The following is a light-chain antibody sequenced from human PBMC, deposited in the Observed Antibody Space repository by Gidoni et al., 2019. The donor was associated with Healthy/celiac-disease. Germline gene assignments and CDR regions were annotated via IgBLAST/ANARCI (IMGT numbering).Light chain of an antibody. J-gene: IGKJ1*01. CDR3: QQSYSTPRT. V-gene: IGKV1-39*01. CDR1: QSISSY. Sequence: EIQMTQSPSSLSASVGDRVTITCRASQSISSYLNWYQQKPGKAPKLLIYAASSLQSGVPSRFSGSGSGTDFTLNISSLQPEDFTTYYCQQSYSTPRTFXXXTKVEIK. CDR2: AAS.